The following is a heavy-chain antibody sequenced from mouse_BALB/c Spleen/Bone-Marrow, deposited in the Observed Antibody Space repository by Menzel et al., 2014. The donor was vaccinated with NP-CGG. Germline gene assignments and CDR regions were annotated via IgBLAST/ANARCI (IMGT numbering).Heavy chain of an antibody. CDR1: GFNIKDTY. V-gene: IGHV14-3*02. CDR3: ASYYYGSSGFAY. Sequence: EVQLQQSGAELVKPGTSVKLSCTASGFNIKDTYMHWVKQRPEQGLEWIGRIDPANGNTKYDPKFQGKATITADTSSNTAYLQLSSLTSEDTAVYYCASYYYGSSGFAYWGQGTLVLSLQ. D-gene: IGHD1-1*01. J-gene: IGHJ3*01. CDR2: IDPANGNT.